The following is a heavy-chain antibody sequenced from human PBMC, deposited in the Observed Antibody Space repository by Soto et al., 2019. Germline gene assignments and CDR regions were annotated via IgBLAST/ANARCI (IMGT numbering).Heavy chain of an antibody. CDR2: ISGSGAST. D-gene: IGHD4-17*01. J-gene: IGHJ6*02. CDR1: GFTFSNYP. V-gene: IGHV3-23*01. Sequence: EVQLLESGGGLVRPGGSLRLSCAASGFTFSNYPMSWVRQAPGKGLEWVSGISGSGASTHYADSVQGRFTISRDNSKNTLYLQMNSLRAEDTAVYYCAKRDYGGISDYYYGLDVWGQGTTVTVSS. CDR3: AKRDYGGISDYYYGLDV.